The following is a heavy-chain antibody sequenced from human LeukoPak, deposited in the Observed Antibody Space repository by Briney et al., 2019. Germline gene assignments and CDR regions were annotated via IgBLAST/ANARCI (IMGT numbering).Heavy chain of an antibody. Sequence: PGGSLRLSCAASGFIFSTYAMTWLRQAPGKGLEWVSALSASGFNTYYADSVKGRFTISRDNFKNMLYLQMSSLRAEDTAVYYCAKQYSSSWYDLKKRDYWGQGTLVTVSS. CDR2: LSASGFNT. D-gene: IGHD6-13*01. V-gene: IGHV3-23*01. CDR1: GFIFSTYA. J-gene: IGHJ4*02. CDR3: AKQYSSSWYDLKKRDY.